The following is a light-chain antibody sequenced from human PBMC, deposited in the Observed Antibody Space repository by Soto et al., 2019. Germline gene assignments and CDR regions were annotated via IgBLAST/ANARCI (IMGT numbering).Light chain of an antibody. CDR1: QSVSSN. V-gene: IGKV3-15*01. J-gene: IGKJ4*01. Sequence: ETVMTQSPATLSVSPGERATLSCRASQSVSSNLAWYQQKPGQAPRLLIYGASTGATGIPARFSGSGSGTEFTLTISSLQSEDFAVYYCQQYNNWPPLTFGGGTKVEIK. CDR2: GAS. CDR3: QQYNNWPPLT.